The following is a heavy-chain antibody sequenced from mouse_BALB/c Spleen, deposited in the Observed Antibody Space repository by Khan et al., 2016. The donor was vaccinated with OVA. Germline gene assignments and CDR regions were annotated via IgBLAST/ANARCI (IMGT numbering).Heavy chain of an antibody. Sequence: EVELVESGGGLVQPGGSRKLSCAASGFTFSSFGMHWVRQAPKKGLEWVAYISRGSSTIYYVDTVKGRFTISRDNPKNTLFLQMTSLRSEDTAMYYCARSGGNFHWYFDVWGAGTSVTVSS. CDR3: ARSGGNFHWYFDV. V-gene: IGHV5-17*02. CDR2: ISRGSSTI. D-gene: IGHD2-1*01. CDR1: GFTFSSFG. J-gene: IGHJ1*01.